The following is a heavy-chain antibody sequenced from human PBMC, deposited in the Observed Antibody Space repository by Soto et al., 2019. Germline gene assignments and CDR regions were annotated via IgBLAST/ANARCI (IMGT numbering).Heavy chain of an antibody. CDR3: ARAGGCSGDSCYSGWVDS. CDR2: IYNSGST. D-gene: IGHD2-15*01. CDR1: GGSISSYY. J-gene: IGHJ5*01. V-gene: IGHV4-59*01. Sequence: QVQLQESGPGLVKPSETLSLTCTVSGGSISSYYWSWIRQTPGKGLEWIGYIYNSGSTKYNPSLKSRVTISADTSKNQFSLKLNSVTAADTAVYYCARAGGCSGDSCYSGWVDSWGHVTLVTVST.